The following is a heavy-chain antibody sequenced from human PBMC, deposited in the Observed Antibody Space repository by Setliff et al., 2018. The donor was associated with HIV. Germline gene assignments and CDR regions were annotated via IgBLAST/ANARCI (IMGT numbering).Heavy chain of an antibody. CDR2: INHSGNT. D-gene: IGHD3-3*01. V-gene: IGHV4-34*01. CDR3: ARAPITIFGVIIIPVYFDY. CDR1: GGSFTGYY. J-gene: IGHJ4*02. Sequence: SETLSLTCAVYGGSFTGYYWTWIRQTPGKGLEWIGEINHSGNTNYNPSLKSRLTISIDTSKKHFSLNLRSVTAADTAVYYCARAPITIFGVIIIPVYFDYWGQGTLVTVSS.